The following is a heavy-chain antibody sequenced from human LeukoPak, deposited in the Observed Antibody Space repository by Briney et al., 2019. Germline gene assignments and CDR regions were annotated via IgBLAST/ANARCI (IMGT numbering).Heavy chain of an antibody. CDR3: ARDAHYYDSSGNI. D-gene: IGHD3-22*01. Sequence: SVKVSCKASGYTFTGYYMHWVRQAPGQGLEWMGGIIPIFGTANYAQKFQGRATITADESTSTAYMELSSLRSEDTAVYYCARDAHYYDSSGNIWGQGTMVTVSS. CDR2: IIPIFGTA. CDR1: GYTFTGYY. V-gene: IGHV1-69*13. J-gene: IGHJ3*02.